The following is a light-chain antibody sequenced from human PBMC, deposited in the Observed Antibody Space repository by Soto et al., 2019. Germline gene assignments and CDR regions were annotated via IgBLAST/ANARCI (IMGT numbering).Light chain of an antibody. CDR3: QQYGSSPPIT. J-gene: IGKJ5*01. CDR2: GAS. CDR1: QSVSSSY. Sequence: EIVLTQSPGTLSLSPGARATLSCRASQSVSSSYLAWYQQKPGQAPRLLIYGASSRATGIPDRFSGSGSGTDFTLTISRLEPEDFAVYYCQQYGSSPPITFGQGTLLENK. V-gene: IGKV3-20*01.